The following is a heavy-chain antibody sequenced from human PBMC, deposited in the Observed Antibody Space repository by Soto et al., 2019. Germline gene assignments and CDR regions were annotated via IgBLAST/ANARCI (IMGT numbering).Heavy chain of an antibody. D-gene: IGHD3-10*01. CDR1: GVSFNNNG. CDR3: ARVLYYGSGSYSPYGMDV. CDR2: VSPPFRTS. V-gene: IGHV1-69*01. Sequence: QVQLVQSGAEVKKPGSSVKVSCKTSGVSFNNNGIGWARQAPGHGLEWMGGVSPPFRTSNYARKFPGRISITADASTGTVNMELSSLTSEDTAQYYCARVLYYGSGSYSPYGMDVWGQGTTVTVSS. J-gene: IGHJ6*02.